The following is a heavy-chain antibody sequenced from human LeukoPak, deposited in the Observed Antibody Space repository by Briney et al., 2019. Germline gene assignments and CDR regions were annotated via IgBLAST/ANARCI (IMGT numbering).Heavy chain of an antibody. CDR1: GLTFSDAW. D-gene: IGHD5-12*01. Sequence: PGGSLRLSCVLSGLTFSDAWMSWVRQAPGKGLEWVGRIKNDRITDYAAPVQGRFSISSDNSKSMFYLQMNSLRTEDRVMYFCTWMATIFTVDYWGQGTLVTVSS. J-gene: IGHJ4*02. CDR3: TWMATIFTVDY. CDR2: IKNDRIT. V-gene: IGHV3-15*01.